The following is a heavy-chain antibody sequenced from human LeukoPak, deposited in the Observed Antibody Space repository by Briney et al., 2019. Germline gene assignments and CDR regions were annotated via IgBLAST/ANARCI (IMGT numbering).Heavy chain of an antibody. Sequence: GEXLKISCKGSGYSFTSYWIGWVRQMPGKGLEWMGIIYPGDSDTRYSPSFQGQVTISADKSISTAYLQWSSLKASDTAMYYCASSRPNYYDSSGYYYPRYFQHWGQGTLVTVSS. CDR1: GYSFTSYW. D-gene: IGHD3-22*01. CDR2: IYPGDSDT. CDR3: ASSRPNYYDSSGYYYPRYFQH. V-gene: IGHV5-51*01. J-gene: IGHJ1*01.